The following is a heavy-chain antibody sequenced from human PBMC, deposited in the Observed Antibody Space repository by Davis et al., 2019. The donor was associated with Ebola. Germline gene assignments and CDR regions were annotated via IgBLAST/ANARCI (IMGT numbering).Heavy chain of an antibody. CDR1: GFVFSNSP. CDR2: ISGSGGST. CDR3: AKGIQLWKLSAFDI. V-gene: IGHV3-23*01. J-gene: IGHJ3*02. D-gene: IGHD5-18*01. Sequence: PGGSLRLSCAVSGFVFSNSPMSWVRQTPGKGLEWVSAISGSGGSTYYADSVKGRFTISRDNSKNTLYLQMNSLRAEDTAVYYCAKGIQLWKLSAFDIWGQGTMVTVSS.